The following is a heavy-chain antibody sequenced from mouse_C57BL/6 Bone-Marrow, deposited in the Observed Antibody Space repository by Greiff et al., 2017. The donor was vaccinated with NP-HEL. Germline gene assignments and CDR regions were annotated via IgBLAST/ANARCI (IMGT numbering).Heavy chain of an antibody. CDR1: GYTFTSYG. J-gene: IGHJ1*03. V-gene: IGHV1-81*01. Sequence: QVQLKESGAELARPGASVKLSCKASGYTFTSYGISWVKQRPGQGLEWIGEIYPRSGNTYYNEKFKGKATLTAGKSSSTAYMELRSLTSEDSAVYFCARWGDYGSSYCYWYFDVWGTGTTVTVSS. CDR3: ARWGDYGSSYCYWYFDV. CDR2: IYPRSGNT. D-gene: IGHD1-1*01.